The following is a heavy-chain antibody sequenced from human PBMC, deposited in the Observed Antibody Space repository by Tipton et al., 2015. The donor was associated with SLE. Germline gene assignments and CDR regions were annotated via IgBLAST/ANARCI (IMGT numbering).Heavy chain of an antibody. CDR2: IYSGGST. Sequence: SLRLSCTASGFSFSAYTMHWVRQAPGKGLEWVSVIYSGGSTYYADSVKGRFTISRDNSKNTLYLQMNSLRAEDTAVYYCARSPEGNWGPDAFDIWGQGTMVTVSS. D-gene: IGHD7-27*01. V-gene: IGHV3-66*02. CDR3: ARSPEGNWGPDAFDI. J-gene: IGHJ3*02. CDR1: GFSFSAYT.